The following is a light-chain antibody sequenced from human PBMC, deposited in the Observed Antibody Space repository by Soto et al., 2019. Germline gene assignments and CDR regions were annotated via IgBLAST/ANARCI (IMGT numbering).Light chain of an antibody. CDR2: DAS. CDR3: QHRTNWLIT. J-gene: IGKJ5*01. Sequence: EIVMTQSPATLSVSPGERVTLSCRASQSVSSNLAWYQQKPGQPPRLLMYDASTRATGVPARFSGSGSGTDFTLTISSLEPEDFAVYYCQHRTNWLITFGQGTRLEIK. CDR1: QSVSSN. V-gene: IGKV3-15*01.